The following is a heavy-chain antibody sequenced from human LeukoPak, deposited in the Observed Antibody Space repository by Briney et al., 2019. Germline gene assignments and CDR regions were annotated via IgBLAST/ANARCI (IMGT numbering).Heavy chain of an antibody. Sequence: GGSLRLSXAASGFTFSIYAMSWVRQTPGKGLEWVSAISGPAGSWDYADSVKGRFTISRDNSKNTLFLQMNSLRAEDTAIYYCAKKVGLVSAPLYYFDVWGQGTLVTVSS. J-gene: IGHJ4*02. D-gene: IGHD5/OR15-5a*01. CDR2: ISGPAGSW. CDR3: AKKVGLVSAPLYYFDV. V-gene: IGHV3-23*01. CDR1: GFTFSIYA.